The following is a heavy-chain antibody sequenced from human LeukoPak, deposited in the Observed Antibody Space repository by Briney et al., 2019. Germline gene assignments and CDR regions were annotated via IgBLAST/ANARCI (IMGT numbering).Heavy chain of an antibody. V-gene: IGHV3-23*01. D-gene: IGHD3-22*01. J-gene: IGHJ4*02. Sequence: GRSLRLSCAASGFTSDDYAMHWVRQAPGKGLEWVSHISGSGGSTYYADSVKGRFTISRDNSRNTLYLQMNSLRAEDTALYYCAKEFLYYYDISGYYQDYWGQGTLVTVSS. CDR2: ISGSGGST. CDR1: GFTSDDYA. CDR3: AKEFLYYYDISGYYQDY.